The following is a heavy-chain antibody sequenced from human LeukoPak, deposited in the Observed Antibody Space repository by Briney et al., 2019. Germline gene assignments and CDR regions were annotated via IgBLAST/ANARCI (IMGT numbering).Heavy chain of an antibody. Sequence: GGSLRLSCAASGFTFSSYGMHWVRQAPGKGLEWVAVISYGGSNKYYADSVKGRFTISRDNSKNTLYLQMNSLRAEDTALYYCAKGALDSIAADDYFVYWGQGTLVTVSS. V-gene: IGHV3-30*18. D-gene: IGHD6-6*01. CDR2: ISYGGSNK. CDR3: AKGALDSIAADDYFVY. CDR1: GFTFSSYG. J-gene: IGHJ4*02.